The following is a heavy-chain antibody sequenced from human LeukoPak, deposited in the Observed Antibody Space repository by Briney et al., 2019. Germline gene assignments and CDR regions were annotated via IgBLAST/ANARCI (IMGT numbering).Heavy chain of an antibody. Sequence: PGGSLRLSCAASGFTFSSYAMSWVRQAPGKGLEWVSVISGSTGSTYYADSVKGRFTISRDNSKNTLYLQMNSLRAEDTAIYYCAKDYGSGWFDYWGQGALVTVSS. D-gene: IGHD6-19*01. CDR1: GFTFSSYA. CDR3: AKDYGSGWFDY. J-gene: IGHJ5*01. CDR2: ISGSTGST. V-gene: IGHV3-23*01.